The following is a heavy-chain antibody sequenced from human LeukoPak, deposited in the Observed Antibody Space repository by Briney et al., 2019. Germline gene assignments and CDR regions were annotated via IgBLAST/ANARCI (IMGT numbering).Heavy chain of an antibody. V-gene: IGHV3-7*01. Sequence: PGGSRRLSCAASGFTFSRYWMSWVRQAPGKGLEWVANIKQDGSEKDYVDSVKGRFTISRDNAKNSLYLQMNSLTAEDTAVYYCARESFAARWDWGQGTLVTVSS. J-gene: IGHJ4*02. CDR3: ARESFAARWD. D-gene: IGHD6-6*01. CDR1: GFTFSRYW. CDR2: IKQDGSEK.